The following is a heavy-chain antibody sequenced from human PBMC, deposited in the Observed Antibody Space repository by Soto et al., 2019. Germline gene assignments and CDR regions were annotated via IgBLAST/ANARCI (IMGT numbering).Heavy chain of an antibody. Sequence: GGSLRLSCAASGFTFSSYAMSWVRQAPGKGLEWVSAISGSGGSTYYADSMKGRFTISRDNSKNTLYLQMNSLRAEDMAVYYCAKDLDPSRITMVRGVINFDYWGQGTLVTVSS. CDR2: ISGSGGST. V-gene: IGHV3-23*01. D-gene: IGHD3-10*01. CDR1: GFTFSSYA. CDR3: AKDLDPSRITMVRGVINFDY. J-gene: IGHJ4*02.